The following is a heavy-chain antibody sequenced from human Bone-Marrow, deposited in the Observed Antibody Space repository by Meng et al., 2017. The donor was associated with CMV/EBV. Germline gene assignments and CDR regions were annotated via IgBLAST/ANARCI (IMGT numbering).Heavy chain of an antibody. Sequence: GESLKISCAASGFTFSSYSMNWVRQAPGKGLEWVSSISSSSSYIYYADSVKGRFTIPIDNAKNSLYLQMNSLRAEDTAVYYCARDLTEDYWGQGTLVTVSS. J-gene: IGHJ4*02. CDR1: GFTFSSYS. CDR3: ARDLTEDY. V-gene: IGHV3-21*01. CDR2: ISSSSSYI. D-gene: IGHD3-9*01.